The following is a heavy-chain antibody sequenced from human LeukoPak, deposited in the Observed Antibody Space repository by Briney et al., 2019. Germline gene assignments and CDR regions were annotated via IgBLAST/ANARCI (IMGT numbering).Heavy chain of an antibody. Sequence: GGSLRLSCAASGFTFSDYYMSWIRQAPGKGLDWVSYISSSGRDIYYADSVKGRFTISRDNSKNTLSLQMNSLRAEDTAVYYCARGGGDYRFDYWGQGTLVTVSS. J-gene: IGHJ4*02. D-gene: IGHD4-17*01. CDR1: GFTFSDYY. CDR3: ARGGGDYRFDY. V-gene: IGHV3-11*01. CDR2: ISSSGRDI.